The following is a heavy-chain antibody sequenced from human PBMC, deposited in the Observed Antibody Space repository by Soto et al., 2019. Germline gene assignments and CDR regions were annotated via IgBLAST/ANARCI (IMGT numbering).Heavy chain of an antibody. Sequence: SETLSLTCIVSGGSISGYYWSWIRQPPGKGLEWIGHVYESGSTNYNPSLKSRITILVDTSKNHFSLKMTSVTAADTAVYYCARQRAYDWNGRDAFDISGQGTMVTVSS. CDR1: GGSISGYY. CDR3: ARQRAYDWNGRDAFDI. D-gene: IGHD1-20*01. V-gene: IGHV4-59*08. J-gene: IGHJ3*02. CDR2: VYESGST.